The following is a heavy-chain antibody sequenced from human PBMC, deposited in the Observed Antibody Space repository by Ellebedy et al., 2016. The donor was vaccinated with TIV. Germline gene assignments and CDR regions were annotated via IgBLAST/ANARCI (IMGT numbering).Heavy chain of an antibody. Sequence: SETLSLTXAVYGGSLSGYYWSWVRQPPGKGREWIGEINHSGSTNHNPSLKSRVTISVDTSKNQFSLKLRSVTAADTAVYFCARRPYCSTTTCYGLDYWGQGTLVTVSS. D-gene: IGHD2-2*01. V-gene: IGHV4-34*01. CDR1: GGSLSGYY. J-gene: IGHJ4*02. CDR3: ARRPYCSTTTCYGLDY. CDR2: INHSGST.